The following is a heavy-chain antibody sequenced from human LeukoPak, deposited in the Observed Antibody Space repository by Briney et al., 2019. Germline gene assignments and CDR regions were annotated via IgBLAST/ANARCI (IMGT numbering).Heavy chain of an antibody. CDR1: GFTFSSYA. J-gene: IGHJ4*02. V-gene: IGHV3-30-3*01. Sequence: GGSLRLSCAASGFTFSSYAMHWVRQVPGKGLEWVAVISYDGSNKYYADSVKGRFTISRDNSKNTLYLQMNSLRAEDTAVYYCARGYYYDSSGYYYGDYWGQGTLVTVSS. CDR3: ARGYYYDSSGYYYGDY. CDR2: ISYDGSNK. D-gene: IGHD3-22*01.